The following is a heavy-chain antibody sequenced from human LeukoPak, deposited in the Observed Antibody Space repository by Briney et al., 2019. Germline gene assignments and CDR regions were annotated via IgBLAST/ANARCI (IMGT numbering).Heavy chain of an antibody. J-gene: IGHJ6*03. CDR1: GGSISSGSYY. D-gene: IGHD6-25*01. V-gene: IGHV4-61*02. CDR2: IYTSGST. CDR3: ARVAAPSHYYYYMDV. Sequence: PSETLSLTCTVSGGSISSGSYYWSWIRQPAGKGLEWIGRIYTSGSTNYNPSLKSRVTISVDTSKNQFSLRLSSVTAADTAVYYCARVAAPSHYYYYMDVWGKGTTVTVSS.